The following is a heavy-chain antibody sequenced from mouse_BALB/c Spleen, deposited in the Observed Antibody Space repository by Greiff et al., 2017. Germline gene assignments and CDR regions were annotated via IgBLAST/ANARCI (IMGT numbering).Heavy chain of an antibody. CDR3: TRGYGSRGYAMDY. CDR2: IYPGNSDT. D-gene: IGHD1-1*01. J-gene: IGHJ4*01. Sequence: VQLKQSGTVLARPGASVKMSCKASGYTFTSYWMHWVKQRPGQGLEWIGAIYPGNSDTSYNQKFKGKAKLTAVTSTSTAYMELSSLTNEDSAVYYCTRGYGSRGYAMDYWGQGTSVTVSS. CDR1: GYTFTSYW. V-gene: IGHV1-5*01.